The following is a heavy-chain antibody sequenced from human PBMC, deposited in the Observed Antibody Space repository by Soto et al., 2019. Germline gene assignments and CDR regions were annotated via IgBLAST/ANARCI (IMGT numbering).Heavy chain of an antibody. D-gene: IGHD2-15*01. CDR1: GFTFSSYS. CDR2: ISSSSSYI. J-gene: IGHJ4*02. Sequence: GGSLRLSCAASGFTFSSYSMNWVRQAPGKGLEWVSSISSSSSYIYYADSVKGRFTISRDNAKNSLYLKMNSLRAEDTAVYYCAREEGYCSGGSCYSEYYFDYWGQGTLVTVSS. CDR3: AREEGYCSGGSCYSEYYFDY. V-gene: IGHV3-21*01.